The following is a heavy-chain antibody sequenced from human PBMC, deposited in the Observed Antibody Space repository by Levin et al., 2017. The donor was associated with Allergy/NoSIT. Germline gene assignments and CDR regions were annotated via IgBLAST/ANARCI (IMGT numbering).Heavy chain of an antibody. CDR1: GGSISSSSYY. V-gene: IGHV4-39*07. Sequence: KPSETLSLTCTVSGGSISSSSYYWGWIRQPPGKGLEWIGSIYYSGSTYYNPSLKSRVTISVDTSKNQFSLKLSSVTAADTAVYYWAREGTHSAAAGTGDYWGQGTLVTV. D-gene: IGHD6-13*01. J-gene: IGHJ4*02. CDR2: IYYSGST. CDR3: AREGTHSAAAGTGDY.